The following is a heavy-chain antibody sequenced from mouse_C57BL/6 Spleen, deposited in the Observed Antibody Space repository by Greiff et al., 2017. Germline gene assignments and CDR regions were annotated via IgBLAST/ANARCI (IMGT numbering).Heavy chain of an antibody. V-gene: IGHV1-26*01. CDR2: INPNNGGT. J-gene: IGHJ2*01. D-gene: IGHD2-4*01. Sequence: VQLKESGPELVKPGASVKISCKASGYTFTDSYMNWVKQSHGKSLEWIGDINPNNGGTSYNQKFKGKATLTVDKSSSTAYMELRSLTSEDSAVYYCASPLYYDYEGGYWGQGTTLTVSS. CDR1: GYTFTDSY. CDR3: ASPLYYDYEGGY.